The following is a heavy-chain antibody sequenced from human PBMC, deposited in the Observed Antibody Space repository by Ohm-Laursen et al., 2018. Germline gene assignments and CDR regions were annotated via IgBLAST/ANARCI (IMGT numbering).Heavy chain of an antibody. D-gene: IGHD5-18*01. V-gene: IGHV4-34*01. CDR3: ARNSTAPDY. CDR1: GGSFSGYY. Sequence: GTLSLTCAVSGGSFSGYYWSWIRQPPGKGLEWIGEINHSGSTNYNPSLKSRVTISVDTSKNQFSLKLSSVTAADTAVYYCARNSTAPDYWGQGTLVTVSS. J-gene: IGHJ4*02. CDR2: INHSGST.